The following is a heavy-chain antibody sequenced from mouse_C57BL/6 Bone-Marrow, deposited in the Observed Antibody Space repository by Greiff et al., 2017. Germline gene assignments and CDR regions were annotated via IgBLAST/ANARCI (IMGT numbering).Heavy chain of an antibody. D-gene: IGHD1-1*01. CDR3: TREGGPVVRYAMDD. CDR1: GFTFSDAW. Sequence: EVMLVESGGGLVQPGGSMKLSCAASGFTFSDAWMDWVRQSPEKGLEWVAELRNKANNHATYYAESVKGRFTISRDDSKSSVYLQMNSLRAEDTGIYYGTREGGPVVRYAMDDWGKGTSVTVSS. CDR2: LRNKANNHAT. V-gene: IGHV6-6*01. J-gene: IGHJ4*01.